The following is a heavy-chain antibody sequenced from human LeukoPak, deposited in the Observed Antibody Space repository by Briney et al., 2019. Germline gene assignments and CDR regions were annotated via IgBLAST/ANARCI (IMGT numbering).Heavy chain of an antibody. CDR2: INPNSGGT. CDR1: GYTFTGYY. CDR3: ARGSTARSWDIVLMVYRDFDY. Sequence: GASVKVSCKASGYTFTGYYVHWVRQAPGQGLEWMGWINPNSGGTNYAQKFQGRVTMTRDTSISTAYMELSRLRSDDTAVYYCARGSTARSWDIVLMVYRDFDYWGQGTLVTVSS. J-gene: IGHJ4*02. D-gene: IGHD2-8*01. V-gene: IGHV1-2*02.